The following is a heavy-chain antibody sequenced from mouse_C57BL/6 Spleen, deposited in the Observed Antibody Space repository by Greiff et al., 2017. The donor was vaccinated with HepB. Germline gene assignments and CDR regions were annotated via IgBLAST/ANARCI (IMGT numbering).Heavy chain of an antibody. Sequence: DVKLVESGGGLVKPGGSLKLSCAASGFTFSSYAMSWVRQTPEKRLEWVATISDGSSYTYYPDNVKGRFTISRDNAKNNLYLQMSHLKSEDTAMYYCARDRYYGSIWYFDVWGTGTTVTVSS. CDR1: GFTFSSYA. CDR3: ARDRYYGSIWYFDV. D-gene: IGHD1-1*01. V-gene: IGHV5-4*01. CDR2: ISDGSSYT. J-gene: IGHJ1*03.